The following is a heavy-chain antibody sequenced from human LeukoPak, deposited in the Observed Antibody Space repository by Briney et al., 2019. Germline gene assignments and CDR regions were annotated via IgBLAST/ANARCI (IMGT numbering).Heavy chain of an antibody. D-gene: IGHD6-13*01. V-gene: IGHV3-48*04. CDR1: GFTFSSYS. CDR2: ITSGSSTI. CDR3: AGPPSAYSSTWYYFDY. Sequence: GGSLRLSFAASGFTFSSYSMNWVRQAPGKGLEWVSYITSGSSTIYYADSVKGRFTISRDNAKNSLYLQMNSLRAEDTAMYYCAGPPSAYSSTWYYFDYWGQGTLVTVSS. J-gene: IGHJ4*02.